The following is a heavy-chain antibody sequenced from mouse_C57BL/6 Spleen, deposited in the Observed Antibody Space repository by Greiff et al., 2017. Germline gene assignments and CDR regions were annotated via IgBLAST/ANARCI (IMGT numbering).Heavy chain of an antibody. D-gene: IGHD1-1*01. CDR2: IYPRSGNT. CDR3: ARGGYYGSSYWYFDV. Sequence: VKLVESGAELARPGASVKLSCKASGYTFTSYGISWVKQRTGQGLEWIGEIYPRSGNTYYNEKFKGKATLTADKSSSTAYMELRSLTSEDSAVYFCARGGYYGSSYWYFDVWGTGTTVTVSS. J-gene: IGHJ1*03. CDR1: GYTFTSYG. V-gene: IGHV1-81*01.